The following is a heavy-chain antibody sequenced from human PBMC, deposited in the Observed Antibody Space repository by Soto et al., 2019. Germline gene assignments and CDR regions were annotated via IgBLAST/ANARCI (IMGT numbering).Heavy chain of an antibody. D-gene: IGHD5-12*01. J-gene: IGHJ5*02. CDR1: GGSITSGDYY. CDR3: ARVTLNRDGYNCWCDP. CDR2: ISYAGST. Sequence: QVQLQESGPGLVKPSQTLSLTCSVSGGSITSGDYYWSWIRQHPGKGLEWIGYISYAGSTYYNPSLKSRVTVSVDTSKNQFSLKLTSVTAADAAVYYCARVTLNRDGYNCWCDPWGQGTLVTISS. V-gene: IGHV4-31*03.